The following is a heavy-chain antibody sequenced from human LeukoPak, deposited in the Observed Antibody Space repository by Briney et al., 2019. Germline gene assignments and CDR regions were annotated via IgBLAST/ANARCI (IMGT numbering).Heavy chain of an antibody. CDR1: GFSLSTSGVG. J-gene: IGHJ4*02. CDR2: IYWDDDK. D-gene: IGHD5-18*01. Sequence: SGPTLVNPTQTLTLTCTFSGFSLSTSGVGVGWIRQPPGKALEWLALIYWDDDKRYSPSLKSRLTITQDTTKNQVVLTMTNMDPVDTATYYCAHREYSYDLFDYWGQGTLVTVSS. CDR3: AHREYSYDLFDY. V-gene: IGHV2-5*02.